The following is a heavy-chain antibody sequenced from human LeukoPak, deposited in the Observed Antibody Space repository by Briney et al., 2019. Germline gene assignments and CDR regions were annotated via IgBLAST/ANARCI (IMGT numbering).Heavy chain of an antibody. V-gene: IGHV3-23*01. J-gene: IGHJ4*03. CDR1: GFTFSNYA. Sequence: GGSLRLSCAASGFTFSNYAMSWVRQAPGKGLDWVSEISGSGGTTYCADSVKGRFSISRDNSKNTLYLQMNSLRAEDTALYYCAKAGGCGGGSCFDDWGQGTLVTVSS. CDR2: ISGSGGTT. D-gene: IGHD2-21*01. CDR3: AKAGGCGGGSCFDD.